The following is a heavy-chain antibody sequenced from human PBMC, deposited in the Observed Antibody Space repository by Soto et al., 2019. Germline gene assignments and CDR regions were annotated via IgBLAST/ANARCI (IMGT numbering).Heavy chain of an antibody. CDR1: GGSFSGYY. D-gene: IGHD2-8*02. V-gene: IGHV4-34*01. Sequence: QVQLQQWGAGLLKPSETLSLTCAVHGGSFSGYYWTWIRQPPGTGLEWIGEINHSGSTNYNPSLKSRVTISVDTSKNQFSLKLTSVTAADTAVYYCARDKITGLFDYWGQGTRVTVSS. CDR2: INHSGST. CDR3: ARDKITGLFDY. J-gene: IGHJ4*02.